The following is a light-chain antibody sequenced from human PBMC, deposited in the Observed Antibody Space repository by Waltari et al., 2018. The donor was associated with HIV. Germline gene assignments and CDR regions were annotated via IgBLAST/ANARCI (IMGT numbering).Light chain of an antibody. V-gene: IGKV3-11*01. CDR3: QHRTDWAKT. CDR1: QSVGYY. J-gene: IGKJ1*01. CDR2: QAS. Sequence: EIVLTQSPATLSLSPGDRAPLSCRASQSVGYYLAWYQQRPGQGPRLLIYQASARATGIPARFSGSGSGTDFTLTISSLEPEDFAVYYCQHRTDWAKTFGQGTKVEAK.